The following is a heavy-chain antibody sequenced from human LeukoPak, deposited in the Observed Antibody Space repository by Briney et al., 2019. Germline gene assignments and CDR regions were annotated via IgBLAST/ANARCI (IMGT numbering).Heavy chain of an antibody. CDR3: ARGHPEDYDSSGYYSSWFDP. V-gene: IGHV4-61*02. Sequence: NPSETLSLTCTVSGGFISSGSYYWSWIRQPAGKGLEWIGRIYTSGSTNYNPSLKSRVTISVDTSKNQFSLKLSSVTAADTAVYYCARGHPEDYDSSGYYSSWFDPWGQGTLVTVSS. J-gene: IGHJ5*02. D-gene: IGHD3-22*01. CDR1: GGFISSGSYY. CDR2: IYTSGST.